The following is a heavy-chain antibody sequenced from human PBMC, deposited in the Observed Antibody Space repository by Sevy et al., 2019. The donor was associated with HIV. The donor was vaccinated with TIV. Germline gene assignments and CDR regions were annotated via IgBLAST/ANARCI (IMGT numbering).Heavy chain of an antibody. J-gene: IGHJ4*02. CDR1: GFDFPNAW. V-gene: IGHV3-15*07. CDR3: STDDLISY. Sequence: GGSLRLSCTASGFDFPNAWMNWIRQVPGKGLEWVGHIKSITDGRAADYAAPVKGRFTISRHDSKNTLYLQMNSLKAEDTAVYYCSTDDLISYWGRGTLVTVSS. D-gene: IGHD3-3*02. CDR2: IKSITDGRAA.